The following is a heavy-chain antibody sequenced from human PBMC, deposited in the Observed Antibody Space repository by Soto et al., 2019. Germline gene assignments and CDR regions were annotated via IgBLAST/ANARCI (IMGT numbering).Heavy chain of an antibody. CDR2: ISASGTSM. CDR1: GFTLTSFG. D-gene: IGHD6-13*01. Sequence: EVQLLDSGGGLVQPGGSLRLSCAASGFTLTSFGMSWVRQAPGKGLEWVSSISASGTSMYYAKSVEGRFTISRDTSKHTLYLQTNIPSAADTAEYYWANRGDTTSWYWFDPWGQGTLVTVSS. CDR3: ANRGDTTSWYWFDP. J-gene: IGHJ5*02. V-gene: IGHV3-23*01.